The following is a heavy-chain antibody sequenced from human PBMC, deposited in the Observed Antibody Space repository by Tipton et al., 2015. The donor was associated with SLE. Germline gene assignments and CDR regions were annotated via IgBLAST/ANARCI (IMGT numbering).Heavy chain of an antibody. CDR3: ARGGISSGYSKGAFDI. J-gene: IGHJ3*02. D-gene: IGHD3-22*01. Sequence: SLRLSCAASGSTFSSYAMHWVRQAPGKGLEWVAVISYDGSNKYYADSVKGRFTISRDNSKNTLYLQMNSLRAEDTAVYYCARGGISSGYSKGAFDIWGQGTMVTVSS. CDR1: GSTFSSYA. CDR2: ISYDGSNK. V-gene: IGHV3-30*04.